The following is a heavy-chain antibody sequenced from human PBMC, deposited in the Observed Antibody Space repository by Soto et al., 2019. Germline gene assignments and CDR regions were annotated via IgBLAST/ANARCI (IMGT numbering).Heavy chain of an antibody. D-gene: IGHD5-18*01. CDR1: GGSISSSSDY. V-gene: IGHV4-39*01. Sequence: TSETLSLACPVSGGSISSSSDYWGWIRQPPGKGLEWIGSIYYSGSTYYNPSLKCRLAISVDTSKNQFSLKLSSVTAADTAVYYCARHRYSYGYFDWFDPWGQGTLVTVSS. CDR2: IYYSGST. CDR3: ARHRYSYGYFDWFDP. J-gene: IGHJ5*02.